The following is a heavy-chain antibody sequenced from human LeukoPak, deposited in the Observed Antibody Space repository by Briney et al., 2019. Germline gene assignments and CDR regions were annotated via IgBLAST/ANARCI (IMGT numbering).Heavy chain of an antibody. J-gene: IGHJ4*02. CDR1: GGTFSSYA. Sequence: ASVKVSCKASGGTFSSYAISWVRHAPGQGLEWMGRIIPILGIANYAQKFQGRVTITADKSTSTAYMELSSLRSEDTAVYYCARAPWNWGWSHYFDYWGQGTLVTVSS. CDR2: IIPILGIA. D-gene: IGHD7-27*01. V-gene: IGHV1-69*04. CDR3: ARAPWNWGWSHYFDY.